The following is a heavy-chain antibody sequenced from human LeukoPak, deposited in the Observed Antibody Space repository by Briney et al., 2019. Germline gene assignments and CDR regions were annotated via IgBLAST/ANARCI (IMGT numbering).Heavy chain of an antibody. D-gene: IGHD3/OR15-3a*01. J-gene: IGHJ5*02. Sequence: GGSLRLSCAASGFTFSSYSMNWVRQAPGKGLEWVAVIWYDGSNKYYADSVKGRFTISRDNSKNTLYLQMNSLRAEDTAVYYCARDGYSGFLDRFDPWGQGTLVTVSS. CDR3: ARDGYSGFLDRFDP. CDR2: IWYDGSNK. V-gene: IGHV3-33*08. CDR1: GFTFSSYS.